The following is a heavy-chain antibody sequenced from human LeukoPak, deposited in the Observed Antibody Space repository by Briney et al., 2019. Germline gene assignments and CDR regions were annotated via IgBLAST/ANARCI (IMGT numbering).Heavy chain of an antibody. CDR1: GFTFSGYG. V-gene: IGHV3-30*02. Sequence: GGPLRLSCAASGFTFSGYGMHWVRQAPGKGLEGVAFIRYDGSNKYYADSVKGRFTISRDNSKNTLYLQMNSLRAEDTAVYYCAKMVRPYSSGWHYFDYWGQGTLVTVSS. D-gene: IGHD6-19*01. J-gene: IGHJ4*02. CDR3: AKMVRPYSSGWHYFDY. CDR2: IRYDGSNK.